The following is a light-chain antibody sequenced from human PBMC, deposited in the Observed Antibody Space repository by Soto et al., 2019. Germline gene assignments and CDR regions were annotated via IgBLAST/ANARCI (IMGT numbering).Light chain of an antibody. CDR3: TSYTSSSPYV. V-gene: IGLV2-14*01. Sequence: QPVLTQPASVSGSPGQSITISCTGTSSDVGGYNYVSWYQQHPGKAPKLMIYEVRNRPSGISNRFSGSKSGNTASLTISGLQAEDEADYYCTSYTSSSPYVFGTGTQLTVL. J-gene: IGLJ1*01. CDR2: EVR. CDR1: SSDVGGYNY.